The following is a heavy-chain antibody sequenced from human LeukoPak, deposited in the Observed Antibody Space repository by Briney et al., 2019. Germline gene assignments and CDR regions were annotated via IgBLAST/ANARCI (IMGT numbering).Heavy chain of an antibody. CDR1: GGSFSGYY. J-gene: IGHJ5*02. D-gene: IGHD2-2*01. CDR3: ARGQGIVVVPAANWFDP. V-gene: IGHV4-34*01. CDR2: INHSGST. Sequence: PSETLSLTCAVYGGSFSGYYWSWIRQPPGKGLEWIGEINHSGSTNYNPSLKSRVTISVDTSKNQFSLKPSSVTAADTAVYYCARGQGIVVVPAANWFDPWGQGTLVTVSS.